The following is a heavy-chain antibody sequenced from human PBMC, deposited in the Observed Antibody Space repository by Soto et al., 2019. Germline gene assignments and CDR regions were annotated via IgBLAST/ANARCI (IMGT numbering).Heavy chain of an antibody. J-gene: IGHJ6*02. CDR3: AGEFSGNYYYKYDIDV. Sequence: PSETLSLTCTVSGGSISRYYWRLIRQPAGKGLEWIGLIYTSGSTNYSPALKIRVTMSVDTSKNQFSLKLSSVTAADTAVYYCAGEFSGNYYYKYDIDVWAQGTAIPVSS. CDR1: GGSISRYY. CDR2: IYTSGST. V-gene: IGHV4-4*07.